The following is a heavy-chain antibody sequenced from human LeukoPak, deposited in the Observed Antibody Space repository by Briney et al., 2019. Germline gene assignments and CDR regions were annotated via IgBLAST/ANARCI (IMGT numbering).Heavy chain of an antibody. V-gene: IGHV4-39*01. CDR2: IYYSGST. D-gene: IGHD3-22*01. J-gene: IGHJ5*02. CDR3: ARHRRWGVVVAGTRGWFDP. Sequence: SETLSLTCTVSGGSISSSSYYWGWIRQPPGKGLEWIGSIYYSGSTYYNPSLKSRVTISVDTSKNQFSLKLSSVTAADTAVYYCARHRRWGVVVAGTRGWFDPWGQGTLVTVSS. CDR1: GGSISSSSYY.